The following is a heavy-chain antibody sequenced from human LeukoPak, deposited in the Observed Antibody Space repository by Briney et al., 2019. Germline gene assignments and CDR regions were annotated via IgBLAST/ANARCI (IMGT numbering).Heavy chain of an antibody. D-gene: IGHD2-21*02. CDR3: ARAYCGGDCYFLRRGYYYYGMDV. V-gene: IGHV4-31*03. CDR1: GGSISSGGYY. Sequence: SETLSLTCTVSGGSISSGGYYWSWIRQHPGKGLEWIGYIYYSGSTYYNPSLKSRVTISVDTSKNQFSLKLSSVTAADTAVYYCARAYCGGDCYFLRRGYYYYGMDVWGQGTTVTVSS. CDR2: IYYSGST. J-gene: IGHJ6*02.